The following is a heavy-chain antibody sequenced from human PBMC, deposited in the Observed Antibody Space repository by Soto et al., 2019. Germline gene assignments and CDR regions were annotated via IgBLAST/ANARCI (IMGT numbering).Heavy chain of an antibody. Sequence: EVQLVESGGDLVQRGGSLRLSCAASGFDFGIYSMNWVRQAPGKGLEWISYINGSSTTLYYADSVRGRFIISRANAENSLYLQMNSLRDDATAVYFSARGDRFRCNGGHCFSDGLFLSWGQGTLVTVSP. CDR3: ARGDRFRCNGGHCFSDGLFLS. CDR2: INGSSTTL. J-gene: IGHJ5*02. V-gene: IGHV3-48*02. D-gene: IGHD2-21*02. CDR1: GFDFGIYS.